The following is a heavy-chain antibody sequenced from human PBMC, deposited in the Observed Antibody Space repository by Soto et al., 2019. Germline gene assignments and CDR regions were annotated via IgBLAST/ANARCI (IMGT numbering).Heavy chain of an antibody. CDR3: AKSEGEGLRFLEWLYYFDY. J-gene: IGHJ4*02. V-gene: IGHV3-23*01. CDR2: ISGSGGST. D-gene: IGHD3-3*01. CDR1: GFTFSSYA. Sequence: EVQLLESGGGLVQPGGSLRLSCEASGFTFSSYAMSWVRQAPGKGLEWVSAISGSGGSTYYADSVKGRFTISRDNSKNTLYLQMNSLRAEDTAVYYCAKSEGEGLRFLEWLYYFDYWGQGTLVTVSS.